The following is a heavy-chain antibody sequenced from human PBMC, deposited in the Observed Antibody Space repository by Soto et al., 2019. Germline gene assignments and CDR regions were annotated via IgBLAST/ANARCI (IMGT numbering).Heavy chain of an antibody. J-gene: IGHJ4*02. CDR1: GYSLSDLS. Sequence: ASVKVSCKVSGYSLSDLSIHWVRQAPAQALEWMGGLDAEDGATIYAQKLQGRGTMTEDTSTATGYMELSSLTSEDKAMYYCATLPRTIERTPAAIWSFGSWGQGTLGTAAS. CDR2: LDAEDGAT. CDR3: ATLPRTIERTPAAIWSFGS. D-gene: IGHD2-2*01. V-gene: IGHV1-24*01.